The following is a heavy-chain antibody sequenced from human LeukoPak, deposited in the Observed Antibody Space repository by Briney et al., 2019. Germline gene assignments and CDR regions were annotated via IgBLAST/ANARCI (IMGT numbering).Heavy chain of an antibody. CDR2: INHSGST. Sequence: SETRSLTCAVYGGSFSGYYWSWIRQPPGKGLEWIGEINHSGSTNYNPSLKSRVTISVDTSKNQFSLKLSSVTAADTAVYYCARSIPADYDFWSGYLGPDYFDYWGQGTLVTVSS. J-gene: IGHJ4*02. CDR1: GGSFSGYY. D-gene: IGHD3-3*01. CDR3: ARSIPADYDFWSGYLGPDYFDY. V-gene: IGHV4-34*01.